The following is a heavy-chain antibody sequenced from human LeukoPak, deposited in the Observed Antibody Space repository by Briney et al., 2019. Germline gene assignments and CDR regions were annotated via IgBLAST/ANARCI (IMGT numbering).Heavy chain of an antibody. CDR1: GSTFSNYW. D-gene: IGHD5-12*01. CDR3: ARPYDSNRDHSGYGY. Sequence: QPGGSLRLSCATSGSTFSNYWMSWVRQAPGKGLEWVANINQDGSEKYYVDSVKGRFTISRDNAKNSLYLQMNSLRAEDTAVYYCARPYDSNRDHSGYGYWGRGTLVTVSS. CDR2: INQDGSEK. J-gene: IGHJ4*02. V-gene: IGHV3-7*02.